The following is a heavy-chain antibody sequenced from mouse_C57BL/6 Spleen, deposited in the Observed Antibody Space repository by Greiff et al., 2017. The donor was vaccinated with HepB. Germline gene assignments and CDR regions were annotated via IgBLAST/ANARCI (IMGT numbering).Heavy chain of an antibody. CDR1: GYTFTSYW. J-gene: IGHJ3*01. CDR3: ARKEDYYGRENAWFAY. Sequence: VQLQQSGAELVKPGASVKMSCKASGYTFTSYWITWVKQRPGQGLEWIGDIYPGSGSTNYNEKFKSKATLTVDTSSSTAYMQLSSLTSEDSAVYYCARKEDYYGRENAWFAYWGQGTLVTVSA. D-gene: IGHD1-1*01. V-gene: IGHV1-55*01. CDR2: IYPGSGST.